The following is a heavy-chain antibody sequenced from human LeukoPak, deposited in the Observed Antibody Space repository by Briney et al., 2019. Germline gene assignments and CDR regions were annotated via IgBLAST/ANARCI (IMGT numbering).Heavy chain of an antibody. CDR1: GFIFSSYW. Sequence: PGGSLRLSCAASGFIFSSYWMSWVRQAPGKGLEWVAFIRNDGTKEYHADSVKGRFSISRDNPKNTLYLQMNSLSVEDTAIYYCVKALGGSGSYWGQGTSVIVSS. CDR2: IRNDGTKE. D-gene: IGHD3-10*01. CDR3: VKALGGSGSY. J-gene: IGHJ4*02. V-gene: IGHV3-30*02.